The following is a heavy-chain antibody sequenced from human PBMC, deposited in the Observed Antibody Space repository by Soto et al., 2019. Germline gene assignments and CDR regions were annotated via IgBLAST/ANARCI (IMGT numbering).Heavy chain of an antibody. CDR2: ISGSDGST. Sequence: EVQLLESGGGLVQPGGSLRLSCAASGFTFSNYAMSWVRQAPGEGLEWVSTISGSDGSTYYADSVKGRFTISRDISKNTLYLQMNSQRAEDTAIYYCAKERSSGYYFFDYWGPGTLVTVAS. CDR1: GFTFSNYA. D-gene: IGHD5-12*01. V-gene: IGHV3-23*01. CDR3: AKERSSGYYFFDY. J-gene: IGHJ4*02.